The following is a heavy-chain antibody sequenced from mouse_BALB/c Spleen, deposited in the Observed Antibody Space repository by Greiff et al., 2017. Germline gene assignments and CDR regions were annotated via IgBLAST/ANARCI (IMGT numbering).Heavy chain of an antibody. Sequence: EVQRVESGGGLVKPGGSLKLSCAASGFTFSSYAMSWVRQTPEKRLEWVASISSGGSTYYPDSVKGRFTISRDNARNILYLQMSSLRSEDTAMYYCAREGYGNYGAMDYWGQGTSVTVSS. J-gene: IGHJ4*01. V-gene: IGHV5-6-5*01. CDR1: GFTFSSYA. CDR2: ISSGGST. D-gene: IGHD2-10*02. CDR3: AREGYGNYGAMDY.